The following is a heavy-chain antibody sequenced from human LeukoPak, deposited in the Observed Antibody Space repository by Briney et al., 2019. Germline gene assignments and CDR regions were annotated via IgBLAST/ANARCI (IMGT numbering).Heavy chain of an antibody. D-gene: IGHD2-15*01. CDR3: ARDRAYSAFDI. CDR2: IWYDGSNK. V-gene: IGHV3-33*01. Sequence: PGGSLRLSCAASGFTFSSYGMHWVRQAPGKGLEWVAVIWYDGSNKYYADSVKGRFTISRDNAKNSLYLQMNSLSAEDTAVYYCARDRAYSAFDIWGLGTMVTVSS. CDR1: GFTFSSYG. J-gene: IGHJ3*02.